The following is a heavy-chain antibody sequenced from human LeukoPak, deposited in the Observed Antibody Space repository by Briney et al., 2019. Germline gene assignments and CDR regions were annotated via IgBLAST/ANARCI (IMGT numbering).Heavy chain of an antibody. CDR1: GFTFSSYA. J-gene: IGHJ4*02. Sequence: GRSLRLSCAASGFTFSSYAMHWVRQAPGKGLEWVAVISYDGSNKYYADSVKGRFTISRDNSKNTLYLQMNSLRAEDTAAYYCARSIVDTALDYWGQGTLVTVSS. V-gene: IGHV3-30-3*01. D-gene: IGHD5-18*01. CDR2: ISYDGSNK. CDR3: ARSIVDTALDY.